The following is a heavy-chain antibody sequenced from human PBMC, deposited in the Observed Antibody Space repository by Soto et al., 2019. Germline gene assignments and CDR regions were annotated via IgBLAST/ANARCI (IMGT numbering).Heavy chain of an antibody. J-gene: IGHJ6*02. CDR3: ALGGVVVAATYYYYGMDV. CDR1: GRSISSSSYY. CDR2: IYYSGST. D-gene: IGHD2-15*01. V-gene: IGHV4-39*01. Sequence: SETLSLTCTVSGRSISSSSYYWGWIRQPPGKGLEWIGSIYYSGSTYYNPSLKSRVTISVDTSKNQFSLKLSSVTAADTAVYYCALGGVVVAATYYYYGMDVWGQGTTVT.